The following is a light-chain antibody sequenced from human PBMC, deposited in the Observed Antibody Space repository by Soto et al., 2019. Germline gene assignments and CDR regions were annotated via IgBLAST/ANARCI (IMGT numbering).Light chain of an antibody. CDR3: QQYNSDST. V-gene: IGKV1-5*03. CDR1: LSVSSW. Sequence: DIHMTQSPSTLSASVGDRVTITCRASLSVSSWLAWYQQKPGKAPKLLIYRASSLCNGVPSRFSRRGSGTAFTLTIRNLQQDDFGNYYCQQYNSDSTFGQGTRVDIK. J-gene: IGKJ1*01. CDR2: RAS.